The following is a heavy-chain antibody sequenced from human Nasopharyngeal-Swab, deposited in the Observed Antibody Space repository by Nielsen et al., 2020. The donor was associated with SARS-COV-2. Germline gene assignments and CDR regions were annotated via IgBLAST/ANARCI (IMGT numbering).Heavy chain of an antibody. Sequence: GESLKISCVASGYSFRTYGMSWVRQAPGKGLEWVAAIVGSGDNSGSGGSTYYADSVKGRFTISRDNSKNTLYLQMNSLRAEDTAIYYCAKDLKGPYFFWGQGTLVTVSS. D-gene: IGHD2/OR15-2a*01. CDR1: GYSFRTYG. J-gene: IGHJ4*02. CDR2: IVGSGDNSGSGGST. CDR3: AKDLKGPYFF. V-gene: IGHV3-23*01.